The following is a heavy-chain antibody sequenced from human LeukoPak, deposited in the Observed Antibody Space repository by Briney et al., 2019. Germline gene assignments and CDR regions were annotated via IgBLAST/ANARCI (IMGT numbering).Heavy chain of an antibody. CDR3: ARATRSSNSGD. CDR2: IKEDGSET. V-gene: IGHV3-7*01. Sequence: PGGSLRLSCAASGFIFSSHWMSWVRQAPWKGLEWVANIKEDGSETQCVDSVKGRFTISRDNAKSSLYLQMNSLRAEDTAVYYCARATRSSNSGDWGQGTLVIVSS. CDR1: GFIFSSHW. D-gene: IGHD4-23*01. J-gene: IGHJ4*02.